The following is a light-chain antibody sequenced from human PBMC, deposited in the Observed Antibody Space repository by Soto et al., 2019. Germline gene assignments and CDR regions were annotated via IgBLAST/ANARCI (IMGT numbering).Light chain of an antibody. V-gene: IGLV1-44*01. J-gene: IGLJ2*01. CDR2: SNN. Sequence: QSVLTQPPSASGTPGQRVTISCSGSSSNIGSNSVNWYQQLPGTAPKLLIYSNNQRPSGVPDRFSGSKSGTSASLAISGLLPEDDADYYCAAWGDGLQGRVVFGGGTKLTVL. CDR3: AAWGDGLQGRVV. CDR1: SSNIGSNS.